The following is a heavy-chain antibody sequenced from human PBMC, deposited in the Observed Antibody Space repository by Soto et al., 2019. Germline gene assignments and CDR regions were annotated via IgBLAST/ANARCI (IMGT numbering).Heavy chain of an antibody. Sequence: SLRLSCAASGFTFSSYGMHWVRQAPGKGLEWVAVISYDGSNKYYADSVKGRFTISRDNSKNTLYLQMNSLRAEDTAVCYCAKAYSFGGVIVYADYWGQGTLVTVSS. CDR1: GFTFSSYG. CDR2: ISYDGSNK. J-gene: IGHJ4*02. CDR3: AKAYSFGGVIVYADY. D-gene: IGHD3-16*02. V-gene: IGHV3-30*18.